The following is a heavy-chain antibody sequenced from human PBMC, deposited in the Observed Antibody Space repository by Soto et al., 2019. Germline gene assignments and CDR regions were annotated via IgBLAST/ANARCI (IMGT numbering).Heavy chain of an antibody. D-gene: IGHD3-22*01. CDR2: ISGSGGST. CDR1: GFTFSSYA. Sequence: QPGGSLRLSCAASGFTFSSYAMSWVRQAPGKGLEWVSAISGSGGSTYYADSVKGRFTISRDNSKNTLYLQMNSLRAEDTAVYYCASRFNYYDSSGYYPRFDYWGQGTLVTVSS. CDR3: ASRFNYYDSSGYYPRFDY. V-gene: IGHV3-23*01. J-gene: IGHJ4*02.